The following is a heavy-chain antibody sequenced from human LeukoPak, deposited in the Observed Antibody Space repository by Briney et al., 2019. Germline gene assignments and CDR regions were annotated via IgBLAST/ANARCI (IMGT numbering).Heavy chain of an antibody. CDR2: IRYDGSNK. V-gene: IGHV3-30*02. CDR1: GFTFSSYG. D-gene: IGHD4-11*01. Sequence: PGGSLRLSCAASGFTFSSYGMHWVRQAPGKGLEWVAFIRYDGSNKYYADSVKGRFTISRDNSKNTLYLQMNSLRAEDTAVYYCAKDMVGYGNLFDYWGQGTLGTGSS. J-gene: IGHJ4*02. CDR3: AKDMVGYGNLFDY.